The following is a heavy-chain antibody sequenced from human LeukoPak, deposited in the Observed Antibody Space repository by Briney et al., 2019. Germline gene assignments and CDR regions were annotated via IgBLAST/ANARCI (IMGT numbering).Heavy chain of an antibody. Sequence: PGGSLRLSCAASGFTFSSYAMSWVRQAPGKGLEWVSAISGSGGSTYYADSVKGRFTISRDNSKNTLYLQMNSLRAEDTAVYYCAKSSLVRLGELSLEDAFDIWGQGTMVTVSS. CDR3: AKSSLVRLGELSLEDAFDI. CDR2: ISGSGGST. J-gene: IGHJ3*02. V-gene: IGHV3-23*01. D-gene: IGHD3-16*02. CDR1: GFTFSSYA.